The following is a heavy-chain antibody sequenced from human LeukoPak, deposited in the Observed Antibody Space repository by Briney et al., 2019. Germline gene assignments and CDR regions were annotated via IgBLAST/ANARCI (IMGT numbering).Heavy chain of an antibody. CDR3: ARENAGY. Sequence: PSETLSLTCTVSGGSISSYYWSWIRQPPGKGLEWIGYIYYSGSTYYNPSLKSRVTISVDTSKNQFSLKLSSVTAADTAVYYCARENAGYWGQGTQVTVSS. V-gene: IGHV4-4*08. J-gene: IGHJ4*02. D-gene: IGHD2-8*01. CDR2: IYYSGST. CDR1: GGSISSYY.